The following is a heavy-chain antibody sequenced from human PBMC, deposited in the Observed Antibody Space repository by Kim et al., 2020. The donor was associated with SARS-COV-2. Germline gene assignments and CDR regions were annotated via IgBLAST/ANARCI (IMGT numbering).Heavy chain of an antibody. D-gene: IGHD6-13*01. CDR3: ARVRDSSSWVYYYGMDV. CDR2: ISAYNGNT. Sequence: ASVKVSCKASGYTFTSYGISWVRQAPGQGLEWMGWISAYNGNTNYAQKLQGRVTMTTDTSTSTAYMELRSLRSDDTAVYYCARVRDSSSWVYYYGMDVWGQGTTVTVSS. CDR1: GYTFTSYG. V-gene: IGHV1-18*01. J-gene: IGHJ6*02.